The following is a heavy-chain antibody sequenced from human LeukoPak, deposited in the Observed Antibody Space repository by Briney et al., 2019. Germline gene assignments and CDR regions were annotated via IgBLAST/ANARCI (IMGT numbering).Heavy chain of an antibody. CDR3: AKVSLTAMAKNYFDY. Sequence: GGSLRLSCAASGFTFSSYGMHWVRQAPGKGLEWVAVIWNDGSNKYYADSVKGRFTISRDNSKNTLYLQMNSLRAEDTAVYYCAKVSLTAMAKNYFDYWGQGTLVTVSS. V-gene: IGHV3-33*06. D-gene: IGHD2-2*01. CDR1: GFTFSSYG. J-gene: IGHJ4*02. CDR2: IWNDGSNK.